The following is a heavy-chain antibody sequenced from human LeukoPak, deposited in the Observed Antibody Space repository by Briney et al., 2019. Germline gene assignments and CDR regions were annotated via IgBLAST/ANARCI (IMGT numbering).Heavy chain of an antibody. Sequence: PSETLSLTCTVSGGSISSHYWSWIRQPPGKGLEWIGHIYYSGSINYNPSLKSRVTISVDTSKNQFSLKLSSVTAADTAVDYGAXFGSXXXSYXDYWGQGTLVTVSS. V-gene: IGHV4-59*11. D-gene: IGHD3-10*01. CDR2: IYYSGSI. CDR3: AXFGSXXXSYXDY. CDR1: GGSISSHY. J-gene: IGHJ4*02.